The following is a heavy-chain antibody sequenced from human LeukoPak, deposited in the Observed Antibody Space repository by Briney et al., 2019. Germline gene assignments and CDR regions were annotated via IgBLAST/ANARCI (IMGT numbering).Heavy chain of an antibody. CDR3: AKDLKVQDIAVVVAAILDL. CDR2: ISGSGGST. J-gene: IGHJ2*01. Sequence: GGSLRLSCAASGFSFTNYAMSWVRQAPGKGLEWVSAISGSGGSTYYADSLKGRFTISRDNSKNTLYLQMNSLRAEDTAVYYCAKDLKVQDIAVVVAAILDLWGRGTLVTVSS. V-gene: IGHV3-23*01. D-gene: IGHD2-15*01. CDR1: GFSFTNYA.